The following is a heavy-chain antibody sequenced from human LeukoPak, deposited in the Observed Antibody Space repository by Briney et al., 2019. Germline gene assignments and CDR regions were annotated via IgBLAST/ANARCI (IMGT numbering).Heavy chain of an antibody. Sequence: SQTLSLTCTVSGGSIRSHENYWSWIRQHPGKGLEWIGYIYHSGSTYYNPFLKSRVTISVDTSRSQFSLKLSSVTAADTAVYYCARAHNYDSLTGYYIDPWGQGTLVTVSS. D-gene: IGHD3-9*01. CDR2: IYHSGST. J-gene: IGHJ5*02. V-gene: IGHV4-31*03. CDR3: ARAHNYDSLTGYYIDP. CDR1: GGSIRSHENY.